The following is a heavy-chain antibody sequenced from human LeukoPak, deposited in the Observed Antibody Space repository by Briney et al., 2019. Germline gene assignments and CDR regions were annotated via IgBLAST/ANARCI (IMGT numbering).Heavy chain of an antibody. CDR2: ISGCGDRT. CDR3: AKEGSIFGVVSRPYYFDY. J-gene: IGHJ4*02. V-gene: IGHV3-23*01. Sequence: GGSLRLSCAASGFTLSRYAMSGVRQAPGKGREGGSAISGCGDRTYYADSVKGRFTISRDNSKNTLYLQMNSLRAEDTAVYYCAKEGSIFGVVSRPYYFDYWGKGTLVTVSS. CDR1: GFTLSRYA. D-gene: IGHD3-3*01.